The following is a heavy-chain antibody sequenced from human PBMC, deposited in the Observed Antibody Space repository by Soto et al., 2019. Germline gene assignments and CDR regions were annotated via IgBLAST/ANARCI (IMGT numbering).Heavy chain of an antibody. J-gene: IGHJ4*02. CDR1: GFTFSSYG. D-gene: IGHD5-18*01. CDR2: IPYDGSNK. CDR3: AKSRGYSYGWIDY. Sequence: GGSLRLSCAASGFTFSSYGMHWVRQAPGKGLEWVAVIPYDGSNKYYADSVKGRFTISRDNSKNTLYLQMNSLRAEDTAVYYCAKSRGYSYGWIDYWGQGTLVTVSS. V-gene: IGHV3-30*18.